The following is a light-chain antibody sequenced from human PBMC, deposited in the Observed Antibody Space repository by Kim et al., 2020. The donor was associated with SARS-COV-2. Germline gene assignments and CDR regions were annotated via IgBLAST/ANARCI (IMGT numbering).Light chain of an antibody. CDR3: QQSYSTPPT. Sequence: AAEGDRVTITCRASQSSSSYLNWYQQKPGKAPKLLIYAASSLQSGVPSRFSGSGSGTDFTLTISSLQPEDFATYYCQQSYSTPPTFGQGTKLEI. CDR2: AAS. V-gene: IGKV1-39*01. CDR1: QSSSSY. J-gene: IGKJ2*01.